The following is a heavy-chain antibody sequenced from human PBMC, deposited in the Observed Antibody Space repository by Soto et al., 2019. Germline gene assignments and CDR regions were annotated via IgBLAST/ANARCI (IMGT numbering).Heavy chain of an antibody. CDR3: ARSRGFGELLSYFDY. J-gene: IGHJ4*02. D-gene: IGHD3-10*01. CDR2: IYYSGST. Sequence: SETLSLTCTVSGGSISSSSYYWGWIRQPPGKGLEWIGSIYYSGSTYYNPSLKSRVTISVDTSKNQFSLKLSSVTAADTAVYYCARSRGFGELLSYFDYWGQGTLVTVSS. CDR1: GGSISSSSYY. V-gene: IGHV4-39*01.